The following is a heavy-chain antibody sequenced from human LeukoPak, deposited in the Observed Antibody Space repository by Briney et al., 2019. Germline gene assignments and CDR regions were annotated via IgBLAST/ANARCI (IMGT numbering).Heavy chain of an antibody. D-gene: IGHD6-19*01. CDR1: GYTFTGYY. CDR2: INPNTGGT. V-gene: IGHV1-2*02. J-gene: IGHJ4*02. CDR3: ARGLLAVAGIGDY. Sequence: ASVKVSCKASGYTFTGYYMNWVRQAPGQGLEWMGWINPNTGGTNYAQKFQGRVTMTRDTSISTAYMELSRLRSDDTAVYYCARGLLAVAGIGDYWGQGTLVTVSS.